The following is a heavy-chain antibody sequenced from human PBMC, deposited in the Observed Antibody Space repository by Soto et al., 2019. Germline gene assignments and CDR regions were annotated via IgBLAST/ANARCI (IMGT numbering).Heavy chain of an antibody. CDR1: GFTFSNYG. CDR3: AKLVVAAGVVY. J-gene: IGHJ4*02. CDR2: IGASGVTT. V-gene: IGHV3-23*01. Sequence: GGSLRLSCAASGFTFSNYGMSWVRQAPGKGLEWVSSIGASGVTTYYADSVKGRFTISRDNSRNTLYLQMNSLRAEDGAVYYCAKLVVAAGVVYWGKGTMVTVSS. D-gene: IGHD6-13*01.